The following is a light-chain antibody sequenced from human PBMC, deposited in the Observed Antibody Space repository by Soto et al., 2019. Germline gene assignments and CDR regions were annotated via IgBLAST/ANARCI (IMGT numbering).Light chain of an antibody. CDR1: QSVSSN. Sequence: EIVMTQSPATLSVSPGERATLSCRASQSVSSNLAWYQQKPGQAPRLLIYGASTRATGIPARFSGSGSGTEFTLTISSLQSEEFAGYYCQQYKNWPLTFGQGTKVEIK. CDR2: GAS. V-gene: IGKV3-15*01. J-gene: IGKJ1*01. CDR3: QQYKNWPLT.